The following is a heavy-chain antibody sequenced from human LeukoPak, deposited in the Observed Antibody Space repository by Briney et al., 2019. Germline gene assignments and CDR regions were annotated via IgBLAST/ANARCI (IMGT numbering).Heavy chain of an antibody. CDR3: ARDSTYYYDSGSSGPRYFDN. Sequence: GGSLRLSCAASGFIFSTYAMHWVRQAPGKGLEWVSLISSGGTDEYYADSVKGRFTISRDNSKNTLYLQLNSLRAEDTAVYYCARDSTYYYDSGSSGPRYFDNWGQGTLVTVSS. V-gene: IGHV3-30*01. D-gene: IGHD3-10*01. CDR2: ISSGGTDE. J-gene: IGHJ4*02. CDR1: GFIFSTYA.